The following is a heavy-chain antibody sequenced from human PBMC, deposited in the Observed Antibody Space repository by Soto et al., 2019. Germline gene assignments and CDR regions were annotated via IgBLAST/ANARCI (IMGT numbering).Heavy chain of an antibody. CDR3: ARDNNDFWSLYPLAFDY. Sequence: SETLSLTCTVSGGSLTKYYWSWIRQPAGKGLGWIGRISTSGNVVSKSSLRSRLTMSVDTSKNQFSLRLTSVTAADTAVYYCARDNNDFWSLYPLAFDYWVQGALVTVSS. CDR2: ISTSGNV. CDR1: GGSLTKYY. D-gene: IGHD3-3*01. V-gene: IGHV4-4*07. J-gene: IGHJ4*02.